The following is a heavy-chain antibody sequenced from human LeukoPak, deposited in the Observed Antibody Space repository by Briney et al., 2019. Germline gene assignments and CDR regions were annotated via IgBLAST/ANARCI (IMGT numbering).Heavy chain of an antibody. CDR3: ARTIAAAGTESAFDI. J-gene: IGHJ3*02. Sequence: GGSLRLSCAASGFTFSSYAMHWVRQAPGKGLEWVAVISYDGSNKYYADSVKGRFTISRDNSKNTLYLQMNSLRAEDTAVYYCARTIAAAGTESAFDIWGQGTWSPSLQ. CDR1: GFTFSSYA. D-gene: IGHD6-13*01. V-gene: IGHV3-30*04. CDR2: ISYDGSNK.